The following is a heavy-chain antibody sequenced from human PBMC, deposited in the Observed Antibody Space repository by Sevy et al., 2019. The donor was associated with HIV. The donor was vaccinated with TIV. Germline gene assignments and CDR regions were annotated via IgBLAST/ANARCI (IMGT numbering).Heavy chain of an antibody. J-gene: IGHJ4*02. CDR2: IKEDGSEE. CDR1: GFIFNSYW. CDR3: ASEYSFAAFFDY. D-gene: IGHD5-12*01. V-gene: IGHV3-7*01. Sequence: GGYLRLSCEGSGFIFNSYWMSWVRQAPGKGLEWVANIKEDGSEENYVDSVKGRFTISRDNAKNSVYLEMNSLRVEDTAVYFCASEYSFAAFFDYWGQGTRVTVSS.